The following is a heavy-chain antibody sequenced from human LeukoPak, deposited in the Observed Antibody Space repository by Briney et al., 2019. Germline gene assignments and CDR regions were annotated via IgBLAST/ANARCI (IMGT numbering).Heavy chain of an antibody. Sequence: PGGSLRLSCAASGFTFSGYAMSWVRQAPGKGLEWVSAISGSGGSTYYADSVEGRFTISRDNSKNTLSLQMNSLRAEDTAVYYCAKICSSTSCHDAFDIWGQGTMVTVSS. J-gene: IGHJ3*02. CDR3: AKICSSTSCHDAFDI. D-gene: IGHD2-2*01. V-gene: IGHV3-23*01. CDR2: ISGSGGST. CDR1: GFTFSGYA.